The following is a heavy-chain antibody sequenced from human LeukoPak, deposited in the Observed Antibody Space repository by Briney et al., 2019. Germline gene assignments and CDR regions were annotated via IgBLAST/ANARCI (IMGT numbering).Heavy chain of an antibody. CDR3: AKYYAARSRSFDF. V-gene: IGHV3-23*01. CDR2: IGSGGDT. D-gene: IGHD3-10*01. CDR1: GFTFSSYA. Sequence: GGSLRLSCAASGFTFSSYAMTWVRQSPGEGLEWVSVIGSGGDTYYSDAVQGRFTISRDNSKNTLYLQMNSLRAEDTAVYYCAKYYAARSRSFDFWGQGTLVTVSS. J-gene: IGHJ4*02.